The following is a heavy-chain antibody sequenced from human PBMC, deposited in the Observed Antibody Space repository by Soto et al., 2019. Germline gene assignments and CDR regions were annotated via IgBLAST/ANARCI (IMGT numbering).Heavy chain of an antibody. D-gene: IGHD3-3*01. CDR1: GFAFSSYG. CDR2: ISYDGSNK. V-gene: IGHV3-30*18. CDR3: AKDRKRKITIFGVVISNSLDY. Sequence: GGSLILSCAASGFAFSSYGMHWVCQAPGKGLEWVAVISYDGSNKYYADSVKGRFTISRDNSKNTLYLQMNSLRAEDTAVYYCAKDRKRKITIFGVVISNSLDYWGQGT. J-gene: IGHJ4*02.